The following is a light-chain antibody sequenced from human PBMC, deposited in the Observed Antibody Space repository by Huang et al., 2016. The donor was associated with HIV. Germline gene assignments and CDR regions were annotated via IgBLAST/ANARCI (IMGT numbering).Light chain of an antibody. J-gene: IGKJ1*01. Sequence: EIVLTQSPATLSLSPWERATLSCRASQSVRSYLAWSQQKPGQAPRLVIYATSNRAAGIPARFSGSGSGTDFPLTISSLEPEDFAVYYCQQRDNWHWPFGQGTKVEIK. V-gene: IGKV3-11*01. CDR2: ATS. CDR1: QSVRSY. CDR3: QQRDNWHWP.